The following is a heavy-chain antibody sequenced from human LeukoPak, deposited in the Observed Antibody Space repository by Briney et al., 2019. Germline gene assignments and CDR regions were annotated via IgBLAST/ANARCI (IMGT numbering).Heavy chain of an antibody. J-gene: IGHJ6*02. CDR1: GGSFSGYY. V-gene: IGHV4-34*01. CDR3: ARGSPGVGMDV. CDR2: INHSGST. Sequence: SETLSLTCAVYGGSFSGYYWSWIRQPPGKGLERIGEINHSGSTNYNPSLKSRVTISVDTSKNQFSLKLSSVTAADTAVYYCARGSPGVGMDVWGQGTTVTVSS.